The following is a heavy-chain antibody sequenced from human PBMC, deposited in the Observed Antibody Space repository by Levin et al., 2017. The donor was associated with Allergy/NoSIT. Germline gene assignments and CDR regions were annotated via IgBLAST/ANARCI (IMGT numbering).Heavy chain of an antibody. J-gene: IGHJ6*02. V-gene: IGHV1-18*01. CDR3: ASQKLVGAYPRPFDLDV. D-gene: IGHD1-26*01. CDR2: ISAYNGNT. CDR1: GYTFTSYG. Sequence: ASVKVSCKASGYTFTSYGISWVRQAPGQGLEGMGWISAYNGNTNYAQKLEGRVTMTTDTSTSTAYMELRSLRSTDTAVYYCASQKLVGAYPRPFDLDVWGQGTTVTVSS.